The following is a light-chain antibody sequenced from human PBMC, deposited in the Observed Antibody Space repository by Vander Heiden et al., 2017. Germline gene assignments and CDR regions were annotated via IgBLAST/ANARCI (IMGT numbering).Light chain of an antibody. J-gene: IGLJ2*01. V-gene: IGLV3-1*01. CDR3: QAWDSRDVV. Sequence: SYELTQQPSVSASPGQTASITCSGDKLGDKYACWYQQKPGQSPVRVIYQDSKRPSGIPERFSGSNSGNTATLNISGTQAMDEADYYCQAWDSRDVVFGGGTKLTVL. CDR1: KLGDKY. CDR2: QDS.